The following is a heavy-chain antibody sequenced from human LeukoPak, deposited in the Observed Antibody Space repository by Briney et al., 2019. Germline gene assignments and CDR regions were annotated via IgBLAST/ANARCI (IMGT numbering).Heavy chain of an antibody. V-gene: IGHV1-18*01. Sequence: GASVKDSCKASGYTFTSYGISWVRQTPGQGLEWMGWIRAYNGNTKYAQKLQGRVTMTTDTSTSTAYMELRSLRSDDTAVYYCARGLGGSGSYFLTFDYWGQGTLVTVSS. D-gene: IGHD1-26*01. J-gene: IGHJ4*02. CDR1: GYTFTSYG. CDR2: IRAYNGNT. CDR3: ARGLGGSGSYFLTFDY.